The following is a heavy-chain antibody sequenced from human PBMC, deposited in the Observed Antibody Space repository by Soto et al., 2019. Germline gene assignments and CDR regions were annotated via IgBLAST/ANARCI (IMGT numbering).Heavy chain of an antibody. J-gene: IGHJ5*02. Sequence: QVQLVQSGAEVKKPGASVKVSCKASGYTFTSYGISWVRQAPGQGLEWMGWSSAYNGNTNYAQKLPDRVTMHTDTSTTTAYMELRSLRSDDTAVYYCARSSGSAYWFDPWGQGTLVTVSS. CDR1: GYTFTSYG. D-gene: IGHD6-6*01. V-gene: IGHV1-18*01. CDR3: ARSSGSAYWFDP. CDR2: SSAYNGNT.